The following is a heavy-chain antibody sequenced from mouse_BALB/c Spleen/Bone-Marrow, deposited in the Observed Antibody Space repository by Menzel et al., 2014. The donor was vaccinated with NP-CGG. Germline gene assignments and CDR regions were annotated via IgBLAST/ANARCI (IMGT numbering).Heavy chain of an antibody. CDR1: GFNIKDTY. J-gene: IGHJ4*01. V-gene: IGHV14-3*02. Sequence: EVQGVESGAELVKPGASVKLSCTASGFNIKDTYMHWVKQRPEQGLEWIGGIDPANGNTKYDPKFQGKATITADTSSNTAYLQLSSLTSEDTAVYYCARSRDYGSSYYAMDYWGQGTSVTVSS. CDR3: ARSRDYGSSYYAMDY. CDR2: IDPANGNT. D-gene: IGHD1-1*01.